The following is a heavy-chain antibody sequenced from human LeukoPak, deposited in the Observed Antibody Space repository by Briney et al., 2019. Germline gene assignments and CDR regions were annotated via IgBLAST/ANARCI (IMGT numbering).Heavy chain of an antibody. Sequence: SETLSLTCTVSGGSISSSSYYWGWIRQPRGRVQEMDESKYYSGSIYYKPHLKSRVTLSDDTSNNLFSQQLSTVTAAATAVYYCARISPCNYYDIWTGRDYWGQGTLVTVSS. V-gene: IGHV4-39*01. CDR1: GGSISSSSYY. CDR3: ARISPCNYYDIWTGRDY. D-gene: IGHD3-9*01. CDR2: KYYSGSI. J-gene: IGHJ4*02.